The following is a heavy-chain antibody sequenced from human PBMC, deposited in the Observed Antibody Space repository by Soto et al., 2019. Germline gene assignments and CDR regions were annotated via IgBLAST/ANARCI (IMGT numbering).Heavy chain of an antibody. V-gene: IGHV1-69*06. Sequence: QVQLVQSGAEVQKPGSSVKVSCKASGGTFSSYAISWVRQAPGQGLEWMGGIIPIFGTANYAQKFQGRVTITADKSTSTAYLELSSLRSEDTAVYYCATRRPSSGFHFAWSHYWGQGTLVTVSS. D-gene: IGHD6-19*01. CDR1: GGTFSSYA. CDR3: ATRRPSSGFHFAWSHY. J-gene: IGHJ4*02. CDR2: IIPIFGTA.